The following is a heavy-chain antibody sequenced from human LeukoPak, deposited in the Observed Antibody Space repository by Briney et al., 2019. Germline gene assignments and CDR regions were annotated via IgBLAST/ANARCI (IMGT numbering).Heavy chain of an antibody. Sequence: GASVKVSRKASGYSFSNFHINWVRQASGQGLEWIGWVSPKTGDRGYALKFQGRVTMTSDTSETTVYMEVRSLTSEDTAVYYCARTPPKGDIDTWGQGTMVTDSS. D-gene: IGHD2-21*02. V-gene: IGHV1-8*01. J-gene: IGHJ5*02. CDR2: VSPKTGDR. CDR1: GYSFSNFH. CDR3: ARTPPKGDIDT.